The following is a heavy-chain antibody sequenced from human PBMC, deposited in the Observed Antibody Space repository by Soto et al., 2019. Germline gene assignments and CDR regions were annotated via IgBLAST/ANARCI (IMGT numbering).Heavy chain of an antibody. CDR1: GYTFTNHG. CDR2: ISGYTANT. CDR3: ARDFYPLAHYFDY. V-gene: IGHV1-18*04. J-gene: IGHJ4*02. Sequence: QVQLVQSGPEVKKPGASVKVSCKASGYTFTNHGISWVRQAPGQGLEWVGWISGYTANTKYAQKFQGRVTMSTDTSTNTAYMELRSLRSDDTAVYYCARDFYPLAHYFDYWGQGTLVTVSS.